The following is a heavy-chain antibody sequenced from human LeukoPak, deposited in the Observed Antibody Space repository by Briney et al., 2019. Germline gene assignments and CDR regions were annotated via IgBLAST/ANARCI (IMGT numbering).Heavy chain of an antibody. D-gene: IGHD2-2*01. CDR1: GYTFTDYY. CDR3: ARPSSTDYV. J-gene: IGHJ4*02. V-gene: IGHV1-2*02. CDR2: LNPKSGDT. Sequence: ASVEVSCKASGYTFTDYYYIHWVRQAPGQGLEWMGWLNPKSGDTNYAQKFQGRVTVTRDTSISTAYMELSRLKSDDTAVYYCARPSSTDYVWGQGTQVTVSS.